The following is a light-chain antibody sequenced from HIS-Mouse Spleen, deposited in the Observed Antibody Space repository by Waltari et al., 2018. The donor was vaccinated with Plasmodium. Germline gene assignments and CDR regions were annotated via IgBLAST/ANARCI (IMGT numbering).Light chain of an antibody. V-gene: IGLV2-23*01. Sequence: QSALTQPASVSGSPGQSITISCPGTSSDVGRYNLVSLYQQHPGKAPKLMIYEGSKRPSGVSNRFSGSKSGNTASLTISGLQAEDEADYYCCSYAGSSTYWVFGGGTKLTVL. J-gene: IGLJ3*02. CDR1: SSDVGRYNL. CDR2: EGS. CDR3: CSYAGSSTYWV.